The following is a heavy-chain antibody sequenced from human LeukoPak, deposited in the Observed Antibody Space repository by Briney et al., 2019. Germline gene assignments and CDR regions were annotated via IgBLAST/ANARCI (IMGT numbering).Heavy chain of an antibody. V-gene: IGHV1-18*04. CDR1: GYTFTSYG. D-gene: IGHD4-17*01. Sequence: GASVKVSCKASGYTFTSYGISWVRQAPGQGLEWMGWISAYNGNTNYAQKLQGRVTMTTDTSTSTAYMELRSLRSDGTAVYYCARGGGYGDYPLDGMDVWGKGTTVTVSS. CDR3: ARGGGYGDYPLDGMDV. J-gene: IGHJ6*04. CDR2: ISAYNGNT.